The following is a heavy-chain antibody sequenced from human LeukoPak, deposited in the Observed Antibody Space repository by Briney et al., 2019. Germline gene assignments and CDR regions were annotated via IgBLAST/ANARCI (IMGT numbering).Heavy chain of an antibody. CDR3: ARSYYDSSGYYSSEIDY. Sequence: SETLSLTCTVSSGSISSGSYYWSWIRQPAGKGLGWIGRIYTSGSTNYNPSLKSRVTISVDTSKNQFSLKLSSVTAADTAVYYCARSYYDSSGYYSSEIDYWGQGTLVTVSS. CDR2: IYTSGST. CDR1: SGSISSGSYY. V-gene: IGHV4-61*02. J-gene: IGHJ4*02. D-gene: IGHD3-22*01.